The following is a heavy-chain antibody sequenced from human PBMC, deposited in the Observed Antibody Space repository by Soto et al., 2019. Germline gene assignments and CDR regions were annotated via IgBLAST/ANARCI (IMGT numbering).Heavy chain of an antibody. J-gene: IGHJ4*02. D-gene: IGHD3-22*01. CDR2: IKQDGSEK. V-gene: IGHV3-7*03. CDR1: GFTFSSYW. CDR3: ARLYYYDSRYFDY. Sequence: GSLRLSCAASGFTFSSYWMSWVRQAPGKGLEWVANIKQDGSEKYYVDSVKGRFTISRDNAKNSLYLQMNSLRAEDTAVYYCARLYYYDSRYFDYWGQGTLVTVSS.